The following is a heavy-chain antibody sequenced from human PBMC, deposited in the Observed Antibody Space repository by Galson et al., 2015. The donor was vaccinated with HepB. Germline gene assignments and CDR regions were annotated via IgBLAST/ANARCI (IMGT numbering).Heavy chain of an antibody. J-gene: IGHJ4*02. CDR2: ISYDGSNK. Sequence: SLRLSCAASGFTFSSYGMHWVRQAPGKGLEWVAVISYDGSNKYYADSVKGRFTISRDNSKNTLYLQMNSLRAEDTAVYYCAKRTNYYDNNNYYQGDYFDYWGQGTLVTVSS. D-gene: IGHD3-22*01. CDR3: AKRTNYYDNNNYYQGDYFDY. V-gene: IGHV3-30*18. CDR1: GFTFSSYG.